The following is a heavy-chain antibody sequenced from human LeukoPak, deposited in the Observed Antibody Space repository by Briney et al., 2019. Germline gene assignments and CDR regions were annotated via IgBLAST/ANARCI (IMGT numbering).Heavy chain of an antibody. V-gene: IGHV3-21*01. CDR2: ISSSSSYI. CDR1: GFTFSSYS. CDR3: ARDKWTMIVVDDAFDI. D-gene: IGHD3-22*01. J-gene: IGHJ3*02. Sequence: GSLRLSVAASGFTFSSYSMNWVRQAPGKGLEWVSAISSSSSYIYYADSVKGRFTISRDNAKNSLYLQMNSLRAEDTAVYYCARDKWTMIVVDDAFDIWGQGTMVTVSS.